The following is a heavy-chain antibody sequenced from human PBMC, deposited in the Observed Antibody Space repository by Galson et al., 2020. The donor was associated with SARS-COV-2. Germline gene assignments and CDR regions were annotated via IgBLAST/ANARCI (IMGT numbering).Heavy chain of an antibody. J-gene: IGHJ4*02. CDR1: GFTFSSYG. D-gene: IGHD3-9*01. CDR3: AKADILTGLGDLFDY. CDR2: ISYDGSNK. Sequence: SLRLSCAASGFTFSSYGMHWVRQAPGKGLEWVAVISYDGSNKYYADSVKGRFTISRDNSKNTLYLQMNSLRAEDTAVYYCAKADILTGLGDLFDYWGQGTLVTVSS. V-gene: IGHV3-30*18.